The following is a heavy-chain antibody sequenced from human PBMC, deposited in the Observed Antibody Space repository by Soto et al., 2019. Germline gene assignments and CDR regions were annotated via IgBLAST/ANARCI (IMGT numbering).Heavy chain of an antibody. CDR3: AAGPIVGATRGFDY. Sequence: SVKVSCKASGFTFTSSAVQWVRQARGQRLEWIGWIVVGSGNTNYAQKFQERVTITRDMSTSTAYMELSSLRSEDTAAYYCAAGPIVGATRGFDYWGQGTLVTVSS. V-gene: IGHV1-58*01. D-gene: IGHD1-26*01. CDR2: IVVGSGNT. CDR1: GFTFTSSA. J-gene: IGHJ4*02.